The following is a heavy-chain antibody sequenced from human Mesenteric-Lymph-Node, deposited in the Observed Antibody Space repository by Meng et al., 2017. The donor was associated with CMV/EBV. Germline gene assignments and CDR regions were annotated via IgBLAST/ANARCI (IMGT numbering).Heavy chain of an antibody. D-gene: IGHD3-9*01. Sequence: GESLKISCVVSDFTSSPSWMSWVRQAPGKGLEWVANIKQDGSEKYYVDSVKGRFTISRDNAKNSLYLQMNSLRAEDTAVYYCARRYYDILTGYYRPYFDYWGQGTLVTVSS. J-gene: IGHJ4*02. CDR1: DFTSSPSW. CDR2: IKQDGSEK. V-gene: IGHV3-7*01. CDR3: ARRYYDILTGYYRPYFDY.